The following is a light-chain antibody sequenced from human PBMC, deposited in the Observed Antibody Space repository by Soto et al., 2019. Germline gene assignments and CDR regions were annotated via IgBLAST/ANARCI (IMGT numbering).Light chain of an antibody. CDR3: QQNYRALWT. Sequence: DIQMTQSPSSLSASVGDRVAITCRASQSISSYLSWYQHKPGKAPKVLIYAASSLQSGVPSRFSGSGSGTSFTLTISSLQPEDFATYYCQQNYRALWTFGQGTKVEIK. CDR2: AAS. J-gene: IGKJ1*01. CDR1: QSISSY. V-gene: IGKV1-39*01.